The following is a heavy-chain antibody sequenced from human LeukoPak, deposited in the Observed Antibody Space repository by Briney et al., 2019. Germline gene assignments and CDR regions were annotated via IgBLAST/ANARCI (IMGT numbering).Heavy chain of an antibody. CDR1: GFGFSRYW. CDR3: ARDIVVVVAAMYDY. J-gene: IGHJ4*02. D-gene: IGHD2-15*01. V-gene: IGHV3-74*01. CDR2: IYRDGSTT. Sequence: GGSLRLSCAASGFGFSRYWMHWVRQAPGTGLKWVSRIYRDGSTTDYADSVKGRFSISRDNSKNTLYLQMNSLRAEDTAVYYCARDIVVVVAAMYDYWGQGTLVTVSS.